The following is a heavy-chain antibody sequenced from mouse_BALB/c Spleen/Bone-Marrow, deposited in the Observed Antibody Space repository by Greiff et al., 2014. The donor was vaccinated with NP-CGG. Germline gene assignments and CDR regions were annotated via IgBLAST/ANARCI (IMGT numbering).Heavy chain of an antibody. V-gene: IGHV14-3*02. CDR3: VYGRDWYFDV. J-gene: IGHJ1*01. Sequence: EVQLQQSGAELVKPGASVKLSCTASGFNIKDTYMHWVKERPEQGLEWIGRIDPANGNTKYVPKFQGKATITADTSSNTAYLQLSSLTSEDTAVYYCVYGRDWYFDVWGAGTTVTVSS. D-gene: IGHD1-1*01. CDR1: GFNIKDTY. CDR2: IDPANGNT.